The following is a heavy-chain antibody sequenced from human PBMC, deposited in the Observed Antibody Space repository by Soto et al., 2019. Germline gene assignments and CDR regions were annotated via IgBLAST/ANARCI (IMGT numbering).Heavy chain of an antibody. Sequence: QVQLQESGPGLVKPSQTLSLTCTVSGGSISSGGYYWSWIRQHPGKGLEWIGYIYYSRSTYYNPSLKSRVTISVDTSKNQFSLKLSSVTAADTAVYYCATSSGDYGKGLGYFDYWGQGTLVTVSS. CDR3: ATSSGDYGKGLGYFDY. CDR1: GGSISSGGYY. V-gene: IGHV4-31*03. D-gene: IGHD4-17*01. J-gene: IGHJ4*02. CDR2: IYYSRST.